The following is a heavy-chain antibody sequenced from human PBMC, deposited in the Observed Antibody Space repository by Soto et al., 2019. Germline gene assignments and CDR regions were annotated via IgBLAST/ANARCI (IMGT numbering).Heavy chain of an antibody. V-gene: IGHV3-30*19. CDR1: GFTFRSYV. J-gene: IGHJ6*02. Sequence: QVQLVESGGGVVQPGTSLRVSCVGSGFTFRSYVIHWVRQAPGKGLEWVALTSYDGSDKYYDDSVRGRFTISRDNSRNTVDRHMDSLSLEDTALYYCARWGTTGGLDVWGQGTPVSVSS. CDR3: ARWGTTGGLDV. CDR2: TSYDGSDK. D-gene: IGHD3-16*01.